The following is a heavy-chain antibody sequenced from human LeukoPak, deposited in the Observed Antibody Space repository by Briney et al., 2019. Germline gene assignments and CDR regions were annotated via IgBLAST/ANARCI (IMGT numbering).Heavy chain of an antibody. CDR1: SDSFSNGNYF. J-gene: IGHJ3*01. V-gene: IGHV4-61*02. CDR2: IYISGST. CDR3: AREDAHDAFDV. Sequence: SQTLSLTCTVSSDSFSNGNYFWAWIRQPAGKGLEGIGRIYISGSTNYKPSLKSRVTMSVDTSKKQFSLKLSSVTAADTAVYYCAREDAHDAFDVWGQGALVTVSS.